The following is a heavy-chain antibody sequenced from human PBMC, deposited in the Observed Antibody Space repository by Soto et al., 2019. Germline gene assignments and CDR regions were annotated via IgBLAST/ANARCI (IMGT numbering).Heavy chain of an antibody. CDR3: ARGFWSGLSGMDL. Sequence: PSETLSLTCAVSGGSISSGGYSWSWIRQPPGKGLEWIGYIYHSGSTYYNPSLKSRVTISVDRSKNQFSLKLSSVTAADTAVYYCARGFWSGLSGMDLWGQGTTVTVS. V-gene: IGHV4-30-2*01. CDR1: GGSISSGGYS. CDR2: IYHSGST. J-gene: IGHJ6*02. D-gene: IGHD3-3*01.